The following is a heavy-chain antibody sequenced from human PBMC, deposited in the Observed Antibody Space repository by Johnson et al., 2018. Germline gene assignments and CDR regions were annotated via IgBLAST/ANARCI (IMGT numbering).Heavy chain of an antibody. CDR2: TSNDEGIK. CDR3: ETGGLSGVIYLEFFQH. CDR1: GFSFSSYV. D-gene: IGHD3-10*01. Sequence: QVQLVESGGGVVQPGRSLRLSCSASGFSFSSYVMHWVRPAPGKGLEWVAVTSNDEGIKYYVDSVKGRLTISRDNSQGTLYLQINSLRAEDTAFYYCETGGLSGVIYLEFFQHWGQGTLVTVSS. J-gene: IGHJ1*01. V-gene: IGHV3-30*03.